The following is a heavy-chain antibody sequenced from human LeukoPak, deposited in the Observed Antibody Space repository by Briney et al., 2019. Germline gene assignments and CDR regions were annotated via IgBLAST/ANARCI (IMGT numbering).Heavy chain of an antibody. CDR1: GGSFSGHY. J-gene: IGHJ6*03. Sequence: SETLSLTCAVYGGSFSGHYWSWIRQPPGKGLEWIGEINHSGSTNYNPSLKSRVTISVDTSKNQFSLKLSSVTAADTAVYYCARGQSSGWYGYYYYYMDVWGKGTTVTVSS. V-gene: IGHV4-34*01. CDR3: ARGQSSGWYGYYYYYMDV. D-gene: IGHD6-19*01. CDR2: INHSGST.